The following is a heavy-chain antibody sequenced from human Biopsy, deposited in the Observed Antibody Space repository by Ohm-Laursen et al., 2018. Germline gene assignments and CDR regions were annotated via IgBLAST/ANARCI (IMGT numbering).Heavy chain of an antibody. J-gene: IGHJ4*02. CDR1: GYSIIPSGPEN. CDR3: ARGMRTTGWPYFDY. Sequence: GTLSLTCTLSGYSIIPSGPENWSWIRQPPGQGLQYIGFIYSGGNTKYNPSLRSRVTMSVDTSKNQFSLRLNSVTAADTAVYYCARGMRTTGWPYFDYWGQGILVTVSS. CDR2: IYSGGNT. V-gene: IGHV4-61*01. D-gene: IGHD2/OR15-2a*01.